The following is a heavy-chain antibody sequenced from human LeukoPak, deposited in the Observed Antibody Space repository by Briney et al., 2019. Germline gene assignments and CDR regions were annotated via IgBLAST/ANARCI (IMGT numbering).Heavy chain of an antibody. Sequence: PGGSLRLSCAASGFTLSSYAMSWVRQAPGKGLEWVSAISGSGGSTYYADSVKGRFTISRDNSKNTLYLQMNSLRAEDTAVYYCAKVPIVAVTANGINYFDYWGQGTLVTLSS. CDR2: ISGSGGST. CDR3: AKVPIVAVTANGINYFDY. D-gene: IGHD2-21*02. V-gene: IGHV3-23*01. CDR1: GFTLSSYA. J-gene: IGHJ4*02.